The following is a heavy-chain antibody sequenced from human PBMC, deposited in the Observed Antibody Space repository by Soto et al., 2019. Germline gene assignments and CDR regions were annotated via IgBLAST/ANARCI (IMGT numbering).Heavy chain of an antibody. CDR2: IIPIFVTA. CDR3: ARGNSYSSSSGRYSPYYYYYGMDV. J-gene: IGHJ6*02. CDR1: GGTFSSYA. D-gene: IGHD6-6*01. Sequence: QVQLVQSGAEVKKPGSSVKVSCKASGGTFSSYAISWVRQAPGQGLEWMGGIIPIFVTANYAQKCQGRVTITADKSTSTAYMDLSSLRSEDTAVYYCARGNSYSSSSGRYSPYYYYYGMDVWGQGTTVNVSS. V-gene: IGHV1-69*06.